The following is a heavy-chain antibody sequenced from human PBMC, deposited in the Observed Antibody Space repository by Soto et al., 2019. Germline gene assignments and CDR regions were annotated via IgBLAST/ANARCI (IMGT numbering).Heavy chain of an antibody. D-gene: IGHD2-2*01. V-gene: IGHV1-69*13. J-gene: IGHJ6*02. Sequence: SSVKVSCKASGGTFSSYAISWVRQAPGQGLEWMGGIIPIFGTANYAQKFQGRVTITADESTSTAYMELSSLRSEDTAVYYCARGLVPAAIEGSQYYYYGMDVSGQGTTDIVSS. CDR1: GGTFSSYA. CDR3: ARGLVPAAIEGSQYYYYGMDV. CDR2: IIPIFGTA.